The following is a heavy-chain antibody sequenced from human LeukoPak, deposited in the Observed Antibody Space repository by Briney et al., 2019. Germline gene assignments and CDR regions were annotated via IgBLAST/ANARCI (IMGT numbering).Heavy chain of an antibody. CDR2: IKSQADGATT. D-gene: IGHD3-10*01. Sequence: GGSLRLSCAGSGFTFNNAWMNWVRQAPGKGLEWVGRIKSQADGATTDYAAPVKGRFTISRDDSKNTLFLQMNSLKADDTAIYYCSTDYGSGSYFSDYWGQGTLVTVSS. CDR3: STDYGSGSYFSDY. CDR1: GFTFNNAW. V-gene: IGHV3-15*01. J-gene: IGHJ4*02.